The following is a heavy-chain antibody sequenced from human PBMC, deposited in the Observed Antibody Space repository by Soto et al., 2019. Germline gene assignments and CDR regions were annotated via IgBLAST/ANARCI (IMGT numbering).Heavy chain of an antibody. CDR2: IYKSGTT. Sequence: QAYLQESGPGLVKPSETLSLTCTVSGASLTSHFWTWVRQPPGKRPQSICCIYKSGTTDANPSLTGRVIISVDSWRNQFSLTLASVTAEDTAVYYCAGDKNSNIWFKYWGRGALVTVSS. J-gene: IGHJ1*01. CDR3: AGDKNSNIWFKY. CDR1: GASLTSHF. V-gene: IGHV4-59*11. D-gene: IGHD3-22*01.